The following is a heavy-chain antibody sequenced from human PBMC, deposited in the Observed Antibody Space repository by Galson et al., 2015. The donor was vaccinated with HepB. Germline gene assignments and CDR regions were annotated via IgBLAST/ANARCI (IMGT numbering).Heavy chain of an antibody. CDR3: TRGGNYWGRFDP. Sequence: SLRLSCAASGFTFSGSAMHWVRQASGKGLEWVGRIGSKANSYATAYAASVKGRFTISRDDSKNTAYLQMNSLKTEDTAVYYCTRGGNYWGRFDPWGQGTLVTVSS. CDR2: IGSKANSYAT. V-gene: IGHV3-73*01. CDR1: GFTFSGSA. J-gene: IGHJ5*02. D-gene: IGHD5-24*01.